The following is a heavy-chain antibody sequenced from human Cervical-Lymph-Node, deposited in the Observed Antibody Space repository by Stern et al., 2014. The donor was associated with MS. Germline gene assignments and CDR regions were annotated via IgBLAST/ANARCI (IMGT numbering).Heavy chain of an antibody. CDR3: ARRSSAVLRRTDY. D-gene: IGHD2/OR15-2a*01. CDR2: INTNTGNP. J-gene: IGHJ4*02. V-gene: IGHV7-4-1*02. CDR1: GYTFTAFA. Sequence: QVQLVQSGPELKKPGASVKVFCKASGYTFTAFAMNWVRQAPGQGLEWMGWINTNTGNPTYAQGFTGRFVFSLDTSVSTAFLQINNLKAEDTAVYYCARRSSAVLRRTDYWGQGTLITVSS.